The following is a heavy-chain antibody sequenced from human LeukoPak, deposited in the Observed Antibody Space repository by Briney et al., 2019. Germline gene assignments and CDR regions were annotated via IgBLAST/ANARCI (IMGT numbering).Heavy chain of an antibody. D-gene: IGHD3-10*01. CDR3: AKGLLWFGELSQDAFDI. CDR2: ISWNSGSI. CDR1: GSTFSNAW. Sequence: PGGSLRLSCAASGSTFSNAWMSWVRQAPGKGLEWVSGISWNSGSIGYADSVKGRFAISRDNAKNSLYLQMNSLRAEDTALYYCAKGLLWFGELSQDAFDIWGQGTMVTVSS. V-gene: IGHV3-9*01. J-gene: IGHJ3*02.